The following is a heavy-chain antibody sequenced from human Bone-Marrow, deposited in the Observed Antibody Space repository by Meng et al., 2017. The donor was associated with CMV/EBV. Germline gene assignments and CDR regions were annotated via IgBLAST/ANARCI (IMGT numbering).Heavy chain of an antibody. CDR3: ARVPSSGYYGSLGY. Sequence: ASVKVSCKGSGYTFTGYYMHWVRQAPGQGLEWMGWISPNSGGTNYAQKFLGRVTMTRDTSISTAYMELSRLRSDDTAMYYCARVPSSGYYGSLGYWGQGTLVTVSS. J-gene: IGHJ4*02. CDR1: GYTFTGYY. V-gene: IGHV1-2*02. CDR2: ISPNSGGT. D-gene: IGHD3-22*01.